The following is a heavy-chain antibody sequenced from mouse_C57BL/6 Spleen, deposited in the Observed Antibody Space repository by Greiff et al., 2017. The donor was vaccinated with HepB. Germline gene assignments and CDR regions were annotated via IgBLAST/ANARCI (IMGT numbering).Heavy chain of an antibody. J-gene: IGHJ2*01. CDR1: GYAFSSSW. V-gene: IGHV1-82*01. D-gene: IGHD1-1*01. CDR2: IYPGDGDT. Sequence: VQLQQSGPELVKPGASVKISCKASGYAFSSSWMNWVKQRPGKGLEWIGRIYPGDGDTNYNGKFKGKATLTADKSSSTAYMQLSSLTSEDSAVYFCASEGITTVVDYFDYWGQGTTLTVSS. CDR3: ASEGITTVVDYFDY.